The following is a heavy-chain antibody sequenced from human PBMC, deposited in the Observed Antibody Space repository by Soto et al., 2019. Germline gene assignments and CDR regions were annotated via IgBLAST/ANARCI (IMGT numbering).Heavy chain of an antibody. CDR3: ARDKARQRPGGNYYYAMDI. CDR2: IIPIFRTP. V-gene: IGHV1-69*12. Sequence: QVQLVQSGAEVKKPGSSVKVSCKASGGTFNTFAISWVRQAPGQGFVWLGGIIPIFRTPDYAQKFQGRVTIIANESASTAYMELSSLRSKHTAVYYCARDKARQRPGGNYYYAMDIWGQGTTVTVSS. J-gene: IGHJ6*02. D-gene: IGHD1-1*01. CDR1: GGTFNTFA.